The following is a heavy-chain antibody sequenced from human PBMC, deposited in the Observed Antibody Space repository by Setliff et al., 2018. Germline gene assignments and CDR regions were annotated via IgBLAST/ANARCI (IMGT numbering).Heavy chain of an antibody. V-gene: IGHV4-61*09. CDR2: IYTTGRT. CDR3: ARDRYYGSGSYYNYFDK. J-gene: IGHJ4*02. D-gene: IGHD3-10*01. Sequence: PSETLSLTCSVSGDSISSGNFYWTWIRQPAGKGLEWIGHIYTTGRTDYNPSLKSRVTISLDTPKNQFSRKLTSVTAADTAVYYCARDRYYGSGSYYNYFDKWGQGSLVTVSS. CDR1: GDSISSGNFY.